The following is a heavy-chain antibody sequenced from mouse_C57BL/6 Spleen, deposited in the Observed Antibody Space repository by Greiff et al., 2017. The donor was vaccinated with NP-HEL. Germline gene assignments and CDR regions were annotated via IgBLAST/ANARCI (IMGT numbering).Heavy chain of an antibody. J-gene: IGHJ4*01. CDR2: INPNNGGT. V-gene: IGHV1-26*01. Sequence: EVQLQQSGPELVKPGASVKISCKASGYTFTDYYMNWVKQSHGKSLEWIGDINPNNGGTSYNQKFKGKATLTVDKSSSTAYMELRSLTSEDSAVYYCARFRGYDGYPYAMDYWGQGTSVTVSS. CDR3: ARFRGYDGYPYAMDY. CDR1: GYTFTDYY. D-gene: IGHD2-3*01.